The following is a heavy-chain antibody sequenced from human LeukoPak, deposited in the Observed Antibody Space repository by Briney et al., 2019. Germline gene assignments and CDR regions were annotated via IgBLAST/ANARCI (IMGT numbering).Heavy chain of an antibody. CDR1: GFTFSSYT. D-gene: IGHD3-10*01. J-gene: IGHJ3*02. V-gene: IGHV3-21*01. CDR3: AREGFGELYPALDI. CDR2: ISGSSYYI. Sequence: GGSLRLSCAASGFTFSSYTINWVRQAPGKGLEWVSSISGSSYYIYYADSVRGRFTISRDNAKNSVYLQMNSLRAEDTAVYYCAREGFGELYPALDIWGQGTMVTVSS.